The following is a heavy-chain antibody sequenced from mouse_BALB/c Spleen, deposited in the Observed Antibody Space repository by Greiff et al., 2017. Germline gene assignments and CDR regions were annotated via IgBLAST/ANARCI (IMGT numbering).Heavy chain of an antibody. V-gene: IGHV1S81*02. CDR1: GYTFTSYY. Sequence: QVHVKQPGAELVKPGASVKLSCKASGYTFTSYYMYWVKQRPGQGLEWIGGINPSNGGTNFNEKFKSKATLTVDKSSSTAYMQLSSLTSEDSAVYYCTRGPHYYGYGDYFDYWGQGTTLTVSS. CDR3: TRGPHYYGYGDYFDY. D-gene: IGHD1-2*01. J-gene: IGHJ2*01. CDR2: INPSNGGT.